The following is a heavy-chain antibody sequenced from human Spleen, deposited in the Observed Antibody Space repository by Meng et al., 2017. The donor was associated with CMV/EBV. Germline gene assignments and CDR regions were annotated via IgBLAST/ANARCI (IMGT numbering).Heavy chain of an antibody. CDR2: INPNSGGT. CDR1: GYTFIGYY. V-gene: IGHV1-2*02. Sequence: ASVKVSCKASGYTFIGYYMHWVRQAPGQGLEWMGCINPNSGGTNYAQNFQGRVTMTRDTSISTAYMELSRLRSDDTALYYCARGDYTSCDYWGQGTLVTVSS. CDR3: ARGDYTSCDY. D-gene: IGHD2-2*02. J-gene: IGHJ4*02.